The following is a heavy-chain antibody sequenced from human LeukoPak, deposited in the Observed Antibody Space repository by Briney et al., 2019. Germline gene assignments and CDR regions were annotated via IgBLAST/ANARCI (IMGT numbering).Heavy chain of an antibody. CDR2: INPNSGGT. Sequence: GASVKVSCKASGYTFTGYYMHWVRQSPGQGLEWMGWINPNSGGTNYAQKFQGWVTMTRDTSISTAYMELSRLRSDDTAVYYCTRDHKRYSYGSTERGPFDYWGQGTLVTVSS. V-gene: IGHV1-2*04. CDR3: TRDHKRYSYGSTERGPFDY. J-gene: IGHJ4*02. D-gene: IGHD5-18*01. CDR1: GYTFTGYY.